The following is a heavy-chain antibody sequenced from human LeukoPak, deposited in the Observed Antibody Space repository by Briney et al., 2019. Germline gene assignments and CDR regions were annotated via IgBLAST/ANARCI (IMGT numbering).Heavy chain of an antibody. CDR3: TRYNNDHFDY. CDR2: IAYDGSRA. J-gene: IGHJ4*02. D-gene: IGHD1-14*01. V-gene: IGHV3-33*01. Sequence: GGSLRLSCAGSGFTFGGYGMHWFRQTPGKGLEWVAVIAYDGSRAYYADSVKGRFTISRDNSKNTMSVQMDDLRAEDTAVYYCTRYNNDHFDYWGQGTLVTVSS. CDR1: GFTFGGYG.